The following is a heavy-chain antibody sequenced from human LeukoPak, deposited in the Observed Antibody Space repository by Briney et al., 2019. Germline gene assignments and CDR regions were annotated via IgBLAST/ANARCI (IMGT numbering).Heavy chain of an antibody. Sequence: SETLSLTCAVSGGSISSGGYSWSWIRQPAGKGLEWIGRIYTSGSTNYNPSLKSRVTMSVDTSKNQFSLKLSSVTAADTAVYYCARGSGYYSQHFDYWGQGTLVTVSS. D-gene: IGHD3-3*01. CDR2: IYTSGST. J-gene: IGHJ4*02. V-gene: IGHV4-61*02. CDR3: ARGSGYYSQHFDY. CDR1: GGSISSGGYS.